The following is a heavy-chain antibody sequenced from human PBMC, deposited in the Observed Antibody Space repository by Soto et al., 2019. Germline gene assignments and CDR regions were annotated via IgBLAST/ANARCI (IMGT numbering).Heavy chain of an antibody. D-gene: IGHD4-17*01. J-gene: IGHJ6*02. CDR3: ARDGKGSISTTVTHYYGMDV. V-gene: IGHV3-33*01. Sequence: GGSLRLSCAASGFTFSSYGMHWVRQAPGKGLERVAVIWYDGSNKYYADSVKGRFTISRDNSKNTLYRQMSSLRAEDTAVYYCARDGKGSISTTVTHYYGMDVWGQGTTVTVSS. CDR1: GFTFSSYG. CDR2: IWYDGSNK.